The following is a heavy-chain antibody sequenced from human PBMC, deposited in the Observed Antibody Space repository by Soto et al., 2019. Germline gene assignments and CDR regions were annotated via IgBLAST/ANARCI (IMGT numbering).Heavy chain of an antibody. J-gene: IGHJ4*02. CDR1: GFTFSSYA. CDR2: ISGSGGST. V-gene: IGHV3-23*01. CDR3: AKRRGAGGHFDY. Sequence: HPGGSLRLSCAASGFTFSSYAMSWVRQAPGKGLEWVSAISGSGGSTYYADSVKGRFTISRDNSKNTLYLQMNSLRAEDTAVYFCAKRRGAGGHFDYWGQGALVTVSS. D-gene: IGHD2-15*01.